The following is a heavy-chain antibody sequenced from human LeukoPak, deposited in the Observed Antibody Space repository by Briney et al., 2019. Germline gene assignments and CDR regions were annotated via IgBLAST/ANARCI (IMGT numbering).Heavy chain of an antibody. V-gene: IGHV4-39*07. J-gene: IGHJ4*02. CDR2: IYYSGST. Sequence: PSETLSLTCTVSGGSISSSSYYWGWIRQLPGKGLEWIGSIYYSGSTYYNPSLKSRVTISVDTSKNQFSLKLSSVTAADTAVYYCARDSSARGFHWGQGTLVTVSS. CDR3: ARDSSARGFH. CDR1: GGSISSSSYY. D-gene: IGHD6-25*01.